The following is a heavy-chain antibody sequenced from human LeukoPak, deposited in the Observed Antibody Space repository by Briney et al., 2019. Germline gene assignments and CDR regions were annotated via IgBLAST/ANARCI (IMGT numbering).Heavy chain of an antibody. CDR1: GFTFSSYA. J-gene: IGHJ4*02. Sequence: GGSLRLSCAASGFTFSSYAMSWVRQAPGKGLEWVLAISGSGGSTYYADSVKGRFTISRDNSKNTLYLQMNSLRAEDTAVYYCAKDKEGAVGATEFDYWGQGTLVTVSS. CDR2: ISGSGGST. D-gene: IGHD1-26*01. CDR3: AKDKEGAVGATEFDY. V-gene: IGHV3-23*01.